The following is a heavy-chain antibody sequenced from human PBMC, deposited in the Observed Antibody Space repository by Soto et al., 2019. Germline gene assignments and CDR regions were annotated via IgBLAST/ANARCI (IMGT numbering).Heavy chain of an antibody. D-gene: IGHD3-22*01. J-gene: IGHJ4*02. CDR3: ARESDYYYDSSGYYY. CDR2: IYYSGST. Sequence: SXTLSLTCTVSGGSISSGDYYCSWIRQGPGKGLEWIGYIYYSGSTYYNPSLKSRVTISVDTSKNQFSLKLSSVTAADTAVYYCARESDYYYDSSGYYYSGQGTLVTVSS. CDR1: GGSISSGDYY. V-gene: IGHV4-30-4*01.